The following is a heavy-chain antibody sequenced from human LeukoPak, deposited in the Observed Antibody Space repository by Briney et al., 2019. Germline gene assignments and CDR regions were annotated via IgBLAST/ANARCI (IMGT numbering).Heavy chain of an antibody. V-gene: IGHV1-18*01. D-gene: IGHD3-3*01. CDR1: GYTFTSYG. J-gene: IGHJ6*02. CDR3: AREESYDFWSGYYNYYYYGMDV. CDR2: ISAYNGNT. Sequence: ASVKVSCKASGYTFTSYGISWVRQAPGQGLEWKGWISAYNGNTNYAQKLQGRVTMTTDTSTSTAYMELRSLRSDDTAVYYCAREESYDFWSGYYNYYYYGMDVWGQGTTVTVSS.